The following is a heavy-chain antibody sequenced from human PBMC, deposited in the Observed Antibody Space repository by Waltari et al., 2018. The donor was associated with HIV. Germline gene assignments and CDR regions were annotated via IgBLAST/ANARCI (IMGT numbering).Heavy chain of an antibody. CDR2: CPFDGTEE. J-gene: IGHJ1*01. CDR1: GFTFSSFG. CDR3: AKDFKPPAFDPSFVDS. V-gene: IGHV3-30*02. D-gene: IGHD3-9*01. Sequence: VRLVESGGGVIQPGGALRFSCDASGFTFSSFGLHWVRQAPGRGLVWLSFCPFDGTEEYLLESVEAAFVISADNSNGTLLLQMTDLTTDDQGVDFCAKDFKPPAFDPSFVDSWGQGALVTVSS.